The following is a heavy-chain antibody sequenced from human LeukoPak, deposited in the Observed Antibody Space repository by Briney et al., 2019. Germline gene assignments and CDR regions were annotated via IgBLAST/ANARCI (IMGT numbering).Heavy chain of an antibody. D-gene: IGHD3-10*01. CDR1: GYSFTSYW. CDR2: IYPGDSDT. J-gene: IGHJ6*02. CDR3: ARHTLSGSPPQGGMDV. V-gene: IGHV5-51*01. Sequence: GESLKISCKGSGYSFTSYWIGWVRQMPGKGLEWMGIIYPGDSDTRYSPSFQGQATISADKSISTAYLQWSSLKASDTATYYCARHTLSGSPPQGGMDVWGQGTTVTVSS.